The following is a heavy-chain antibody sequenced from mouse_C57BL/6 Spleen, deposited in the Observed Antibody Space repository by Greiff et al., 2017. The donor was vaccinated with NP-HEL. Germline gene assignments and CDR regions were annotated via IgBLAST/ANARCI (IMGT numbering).Heavy chain of an antibody. CDR2: ISNGGGST. J-gene: IGHJ1*03. Sequence: DVMLVESGGGLVQPGGSLKLSCAASGFTFSDYYMYWVRQTPEKRLEWVAYISNGGGSTYYPDTVKGRFTISRDNAKNTLYLQMSRLKSEDTAMDYCARRGPDWYFDVWGTGTTVTVSS. CDR1: GFTFSDYY. CDR3: ARRGPDWYFDV. V-gene: IGHV5-12*01.